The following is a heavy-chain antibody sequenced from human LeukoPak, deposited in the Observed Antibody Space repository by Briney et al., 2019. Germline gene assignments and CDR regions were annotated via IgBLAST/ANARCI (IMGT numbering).Heavy chain of an antibody. D-gene: IGHD6-19*01. CDR1: GFTFSSYA. Sequence: GGSLRLSCAASGFTFSSYAMHWVRQAPGKGLEWVAVISYDGSNKYYADSVKGRFTISRDNSKNTLYLQMNSLRAEDTAVYYCARDPAAGSGWFGRGYFDYWGQGTLVTVSS. V-gene: IGHV3-30*04. J-gene: IGHJ4*02. CDR2: ISYDGSNK. CDR3: ARDPAAGSGWFGRGYFDY.